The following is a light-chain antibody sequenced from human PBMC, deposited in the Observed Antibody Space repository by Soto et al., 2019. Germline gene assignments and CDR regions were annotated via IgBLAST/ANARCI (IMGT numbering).Light chain of an antibody. J-gene: IGLJ3*02. CDR1: SSDVGGYNY. CDR3: NSYTRSGTGV. Sequence: QSALTQPASVSGSPGQSITISCTGTSSDVGGYNYVSWCQQHPGKAPKLMIYDVSSRPSGVSDRFSGSKSGNTASLTISGLQAEDEADYYCNSYTRSGTGVFGGGTKLTVL. CDR2: DVS. V-gene: IGLV2-14*03.